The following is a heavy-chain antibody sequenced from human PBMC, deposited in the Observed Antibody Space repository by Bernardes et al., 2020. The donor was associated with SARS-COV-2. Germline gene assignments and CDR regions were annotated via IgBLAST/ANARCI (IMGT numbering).Heavy chain of an antibody. Sequence: GGSLRLSCAASGFTFSSYAMHWVRQAPGKGLEWVAVISYDGSNKYYADSVKGRFTISRDNSKNTLYLQMNSLRAEDTAVYYCARETRLLRFLEWLLFDYWGQGTLVTVSS. J-gene: IGHJ4*02. CDR2: ISYDGSNK. CDR1: GFTFSSYA. D-gene: IGHD3-3*01. CDR3: ARETRLLRFLEWLLFDY. V-gene: IGHV3-30-3*01.